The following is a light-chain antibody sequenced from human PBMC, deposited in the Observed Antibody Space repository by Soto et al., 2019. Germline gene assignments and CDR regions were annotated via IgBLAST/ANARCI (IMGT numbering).Light chain of an antibody. Sequence: QSVVTQEPSLTVSPGGTVTLTCGSNTGAVTGGHYPYWFQRKPGQAPRTLIYDTSYKHSWTPARFSGSLLGGKAALTLSGAQPEDEAEYYCLLSHGRARVFGGGTKLTVL. CDR3: LLSHGRARV. V-gene: IGLV7-46*01. CDR2: DTS. CDR1: TGAVTGGHY. J-gene: IGLJ3*02.